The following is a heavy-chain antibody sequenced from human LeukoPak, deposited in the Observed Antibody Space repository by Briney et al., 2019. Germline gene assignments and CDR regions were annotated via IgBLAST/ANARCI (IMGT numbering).Heavy chain of an antibody. Sequence: GGSLRLSCAASGFIVSSNYMTWVRQAPGKGLEWVSAISGSGGSTYYADSVKGRFTISRDNSKNTLYLQMNSLRAEDTAVYYCAKDQILIITMIVVARRGAFDIWGQGTMVTVSS. D-gene: IGHD3-22*01. V-gene: IGHV3-23*01. CDR3: AKDQILIITMIVVARRGAFDI. CDR2: ISGSGGST. CDR1: GFIVSSNY. J-gene: IGHJ3*02.